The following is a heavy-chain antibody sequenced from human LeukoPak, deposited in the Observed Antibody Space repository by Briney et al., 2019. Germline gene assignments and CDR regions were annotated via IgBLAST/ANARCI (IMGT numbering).Heavy chain of an antibody. D-gene: IGHD2-2*01. CDR3: ARQGYCSTTSCYRWFDP. V-gene: IGHV4-39*01. Sequence: SETLSLTCTVSGGSISSSSHYWGWIRQPPGKGLEWIGSINYSGNTYHIPSLRSRVTISVDTSKNHFALNVSSVTAADTAVYYCARQGYCSTTSCYRWFDPWGQGTLVIVSS. CDR2: INYSGNT. J-gene: IGHJ5*02. CDR1: GGSISSSSHY.